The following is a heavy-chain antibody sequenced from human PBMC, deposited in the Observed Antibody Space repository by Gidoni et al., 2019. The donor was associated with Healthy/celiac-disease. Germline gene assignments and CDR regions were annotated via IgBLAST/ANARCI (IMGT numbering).Heavy chain of an antibody. D-gene: IGHD3-10*01. CDR1: GFTFDDYG. CDR2: INWNGGST. V-gene: IGHV3-20*04. J-gene: IGHJ3*02. Sequence: EVQLVESGGGVVRPGGSLSLYCAAYGFTFDDYGMSCVRQAPGKGLEWVSGINWNGGSTGYADSVKGRFTISRDNAKNSLYLQMNSLRAEDTALYYCARGGSGSGTLDAFDIWGQGTMVTVSS. CDR3: ARGGSGSGTLDAFDI.